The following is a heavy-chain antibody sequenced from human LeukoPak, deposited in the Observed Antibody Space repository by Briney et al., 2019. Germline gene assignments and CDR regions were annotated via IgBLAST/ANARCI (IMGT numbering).Heavy chain of an antibody. D-gene: IGHD3-16*01. J-gene: IGHJ4*02. CDR1: GGSISSYY. V-gene: IGHV4-4*07. CDR2: IYTSGST. Sequence: SETLSLTCTVSGGSISSYYWSWIRQPAGKGLEWIGRIYTSGSTNYNPSLKSRVTTSVDTSKNQFSLKLSSVTAADTAVYYCARGPGLLGNSYFDYWGQGTLVTVSS. CDR3: ARGPGLLGNSYFDY.